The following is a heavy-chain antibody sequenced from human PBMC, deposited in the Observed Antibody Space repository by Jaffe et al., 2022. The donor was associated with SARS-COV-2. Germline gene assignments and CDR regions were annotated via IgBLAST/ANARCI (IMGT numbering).Heavy chain of an antibody. CDR1: GFSFKDAW. J-gene: IGHJ4*02. Sequence: EEHLVESGGGLVESGGSLRLSCAGSGFSFKDAWMGWVRQAPGKGLEWVARVKSRPAGGTTDYAAAVKGRFIISRDDSSNMMYLQMNSLKTEDTAVYYCTADVTVPISQFDFWGQGTLVIVSS. V-gene: IGHV3-15*01. D-gene: IGHD2-21*01. CDR3: TADVTVPISQFDF. CDR2: VKSRPAGGTT.